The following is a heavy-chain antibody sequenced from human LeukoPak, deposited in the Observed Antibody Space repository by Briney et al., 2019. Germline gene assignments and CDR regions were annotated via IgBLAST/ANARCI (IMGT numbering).Heavy chain of an antibody. J-gene: IGHJ5*02. CDR2: ISGSGGST. D-gene: IGHD3-3*01. CDR3: AKDGRGVVTNWFDP. CDR1: GFTFSSYV. Sequence: PGGSLRLSCAASGFTFSSYVMSWVRQAPGKGLEWVSAISGSGGSTYYADSVKGRFTISRDNSKNTLYLQMNSLRAEDTAVYYCAKDGRGVVTNWFDPWGQGTLVTVSS. V-gene: IGHV3-23*01.